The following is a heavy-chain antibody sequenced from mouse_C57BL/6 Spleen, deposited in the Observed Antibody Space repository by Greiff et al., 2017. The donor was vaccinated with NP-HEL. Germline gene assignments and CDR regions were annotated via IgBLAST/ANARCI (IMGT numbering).Heavy chain of an antibody. CDR1: GYTFTDYE. J-gene: IGHJ2*01. CDR3: TRWDYYYGSSHFDY. CDR2: IDPETGGT. Sequence: VQLQQSGAELVRPGASVTLSCKASGYTFTDYEMHWVKQTPVHGLEWIGAIDPETGGTTYNQKFKGKAILTADKSSSTAYMELRSLTSEDYAVYYGTRWDYYYGSSHFDYWGQGTTLTVSS. V-gene: IGHV1-15*01. D-gene: IGHD1-1*01.